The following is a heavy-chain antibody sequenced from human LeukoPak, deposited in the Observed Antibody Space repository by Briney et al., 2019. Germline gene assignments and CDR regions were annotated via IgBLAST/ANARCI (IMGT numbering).Heavy chain of an antibody. V-gene: IGHV4-38-2*02. CDR2: IYHSGST. J-gene: IGHJ4*02. Sequence: SETLSLTCAVSGYSISSGYYWGWIRQPPGKGLEWIGSIYHSGSTYYNPSLKSRVTISVGTSKNQFSLKLSSVTAADTAVYYCARDYYGSGSYDYWGQGTLVTVSS. CDR1: GYSISSGYY. D-gene: IGHD3-10*01. CDR3: ARDYYGSGSYDY.